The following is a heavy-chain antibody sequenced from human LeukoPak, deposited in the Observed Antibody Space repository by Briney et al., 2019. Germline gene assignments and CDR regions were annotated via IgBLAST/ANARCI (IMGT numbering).Heavy chain of an antibody. CDR3: AREDLGQAINDY. V-gene: IGHV1-18*01. CDR2: ISAYNGNT. Sequence: ASVKVSCKASGYTFTSYGISWVRPAPGQGLEWMGWISAYNGNTNYAQKLQAIVTMTTDTSTSTAYMELRSLRSDDTAVYYCAREDLGQAINDYWGQGTLVTVSS. CDR1: GYTFTSYG. D-gene: IGHD2-21*01. J-gene: IGHJ4*02.